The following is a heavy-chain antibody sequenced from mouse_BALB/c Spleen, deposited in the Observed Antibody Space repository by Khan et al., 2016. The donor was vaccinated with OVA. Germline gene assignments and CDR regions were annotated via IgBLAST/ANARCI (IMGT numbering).Heavy chain of an antibody. V-gene: IGHV3-2*02. J-gene: IGHJ4*01. CDR1: GYSITNDYA. CDR3: ARSLYYNYGYALDH. D-gene: IGHD2-4*01. Sequence: EVKLLESGPGRVKPSQFLARTCTVTGYSITNDYAWNWIRQFPGNKLEWMGYISSTGSTSYNPSLKSRISITRDTSKNQFFLQLRSVTSEDTATYYCARSLYYNYGYALDHWGRGTSVTVSS. CDR2: ISSTGST.